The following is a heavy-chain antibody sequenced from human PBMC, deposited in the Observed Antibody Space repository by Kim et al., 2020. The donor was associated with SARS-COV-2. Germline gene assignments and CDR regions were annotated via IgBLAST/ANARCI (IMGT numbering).Heavy chain of an antibody. CDR1: GGSISSYY. V-gene: IGHV4-59*01. D-gene: IGHD6-19*01. Sequence: SETLSLTCTVSGGSISSYYWSWIRQPPGKGLEWIGYIYYSGSTNYNPSLKSRVTISVDTSKNQFSLKLSSVTAADTAVYYCARASEDVAGYYYGMDVWGQGTTVTVSS. CDR3: ARASEDVAGYYYGMDV. CDR2: IYYSGST. J-gene: IGHJ6*02.